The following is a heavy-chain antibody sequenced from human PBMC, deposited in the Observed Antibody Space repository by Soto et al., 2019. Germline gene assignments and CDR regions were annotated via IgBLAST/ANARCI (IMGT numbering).Heavy chain of an antibody. CDR2: IYYTGST. V-gene: IGHV4-39*07. Sequence: SETLSLTCTVSDGSISRSTFYWGWIRQPPGKGLEWIGSIYYTGSTYYNPSLKSRVTISVDTSKNQFSLKLSSVTAADTAVYYCARVFEGCSSTSCYGYYYYYMDVWGKGTTVTVSS. CDR3: ARVFEGCSSTSCYGYYYYYMDV. J-gene: IGHJ6*03. CDR1: DGSISRSTFY. D-gene: IGHD2-2*01.